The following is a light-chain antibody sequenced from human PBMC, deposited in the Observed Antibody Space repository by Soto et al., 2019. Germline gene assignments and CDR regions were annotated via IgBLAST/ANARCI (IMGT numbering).Light chain of an antibody. CDR2: GAS. Sequence: TVMTQSPAILSASPGERVTLSCRASESVNTNLAWYQQKPGQGPRLLVYGASTRATGIPARFSCSGSWTEFALTISSLQSEDFAVYHCQQYNNWPPAFGQGTKVEMK. CDR3: QQYNNWPPA. V-gene: IGKV3-15*01. CDR1: ESVNTN. J-gene: IGKJ1*01.